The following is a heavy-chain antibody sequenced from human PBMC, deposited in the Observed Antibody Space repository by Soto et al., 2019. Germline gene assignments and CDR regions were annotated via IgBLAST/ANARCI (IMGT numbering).Heavy chain of an antibody. V-gene: IGHV4-30-4*01. CDR1: GGSISSGDYY. J-gene: IGHJ4*02. D-gene: IGHD3-10*01. CDR3: ARWWFGEFFDY. CDR2: IFYSGST. Sequence: SETLSLTCTVSGGSISSGDYYWSWIRQPPGKGLEWFGSIFYSGSTYYNPSLKSRVTISVDTSKNQFSLKLSSVTAADTAVYYCARWWFGEFFDYWGQGTLVTVSS.